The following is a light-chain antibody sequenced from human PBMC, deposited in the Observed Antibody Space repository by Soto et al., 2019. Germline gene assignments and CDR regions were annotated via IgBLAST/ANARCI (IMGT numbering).Light chain of an antibody. V-gene: IGKV3-15*01. J-gene: IGKJ3*01. CDR2: AAS. CDR1: RSVGRD. CDR3: QQYNNWPYS. Sequence: TVMTQSPATLSVSPGERATLSCGSSRSVGRDLAWYQHKPGQSPRLLISAASTRASNISARFSGSGSGTEFTLTISRLQSEDFADYYCQQYNNWPYSFGPGTKVDIK.